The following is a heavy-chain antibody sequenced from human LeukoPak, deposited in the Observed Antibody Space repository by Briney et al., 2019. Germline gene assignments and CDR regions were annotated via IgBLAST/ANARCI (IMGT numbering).Heavy chain of an antibody. D-gene: IGHD1-26*01. CDR2: ISESGDKT. Sequence: GGSLRLSCGAFGFTFSDYPMTWVRQAPGKGLEWVSLISESGDKTYYADSVKGRFTISRDNSKNTLSLQMNGLTVEDTAMYYCAKETKVGPTTMAYFQDWGQGTLVTVSS. J-gene: IGHJ1*01. V-gene: IGHV3-23*01. CDR1: GFTFSDYP. CDR3: AKETKVGPTTMAYFQD.